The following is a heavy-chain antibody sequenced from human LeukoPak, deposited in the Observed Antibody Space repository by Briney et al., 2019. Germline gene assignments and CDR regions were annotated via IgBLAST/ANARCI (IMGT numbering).Heavy chain of an antibody. J-gene: IGHJ4*02. Sequence: PGGSLRLSCAASGFTFSKAWMSWVRQAPGKGLEWVGRIKSKTDGGTTDYAAPVKGRFTISRDDSKNTLYLQMNGLKTEDTARYYCTTWDYDILNGWSRWGQGTLVTVSS. D-gene: IGHD3-9*01. CDR1: GFTFSKAW. CDR3: TTWDYDILNGWSR. V-gene: IGHV3-15*01. CDR2: IKSKTDGGTT.